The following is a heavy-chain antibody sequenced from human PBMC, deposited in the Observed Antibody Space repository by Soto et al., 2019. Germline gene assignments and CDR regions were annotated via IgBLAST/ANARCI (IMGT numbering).Heavy chain of an antibody. CDR2: INDRGSI. CDR3: ARESHDILTGPPWVWYFDL. D-gene: IGHD3-9*01. V-gene: IGHV4-34*01. J-gene: IGHJ2*01. CDR1: GGSFSGHY. Sequence: QVQLQQWGAGPLRPLETLSLTCGVSGGSFSGHYWAWIRQSPGKGLEWIGEINDRGSINYNPSLKRRVSISVATSKTHYSLNLRSVTAADTAVYYCARESHDILTGPPWVWYFDLWGRGTLVTVSS.